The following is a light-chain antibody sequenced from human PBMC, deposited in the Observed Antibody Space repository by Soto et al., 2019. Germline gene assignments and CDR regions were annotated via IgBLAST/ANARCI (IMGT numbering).Light chain of an antibody. CDR2: GAS. V-gene: IGKV3-15*01. Sequence: EIVMTQSPATLSVSPGERATLSFRASQSVSSNLAWYQQKPGQAPRLLIYGASTRATGIPAMFSGSGSGTEVTLTISRLQSEDFAVYYCQQYKNGRPAVGQGTKVDIK. CDR3: QQYKNGRPA. J-gene: IGKJ1*01. CDR1: QSVSSN.